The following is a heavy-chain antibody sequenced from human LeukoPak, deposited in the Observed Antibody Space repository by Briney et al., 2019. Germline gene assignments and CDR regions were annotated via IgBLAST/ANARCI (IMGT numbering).Heavy chain of an antibody. J-gene: IGHJ1*01. CDR3: ARSDIVVVPAAIDLNVCQH. Sequence: GASVKVSCKASGYTFTSYGISWVRQAPGQGLEWMGWISAYSGNTNYAQKLQGRVTMTTDTSTSTAYMELRSLRSDDTAVYYCARSDIVVVPAAIDLNVCQHWGQGTLVTVSS. D-gene: IGHD2-2*01. CDR2: ISAYSGNT. V-gene: IGHV1-18*01. CDR1: GYTFTSYG.